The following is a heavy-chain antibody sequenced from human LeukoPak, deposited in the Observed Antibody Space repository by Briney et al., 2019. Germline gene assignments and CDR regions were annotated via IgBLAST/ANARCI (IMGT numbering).Heavy chain of an antibody. CDR1: GYTFTGYY. D-gene: IGHD3-22*01. CDR3: VRGYPLLGDAFDI. J-gene: IGHJ3*02. Sequence: ASVKVSCKASGYTFTGYYMHWVRQAPGQGLEWMGWINPNSGGTNYAQKFQGWVTMTRDTSISTAYMELRSLRSDDTAVYYRVRGYPLLGDAFDIWGQGTMVTVSS. V-gene: IGHV1-2*04. CDR2: INPNSGGT.